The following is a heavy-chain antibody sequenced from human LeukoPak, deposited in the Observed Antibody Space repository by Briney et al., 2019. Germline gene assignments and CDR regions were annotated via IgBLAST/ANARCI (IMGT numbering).Heavy chain of an antibody. CDR2: IYPGDSDT. J-gene: IGHJ4*02. V-gene: IGHV5-51*01. D-gene: IGHD3-16*02. CDR3: ARRVLGGSGTYSYTDDY. Sequence: GESLKISCKGSGYSFTTYWIGWVRQMPGKGLELMGIIYPGDSDTRYSPSFQGQVTISADKSINTAYLQWSSLKASDTAMYYCARRVLGGSGTYSYTDDYWGQGTLVTVSS. CDR1: GYSFTTYW.